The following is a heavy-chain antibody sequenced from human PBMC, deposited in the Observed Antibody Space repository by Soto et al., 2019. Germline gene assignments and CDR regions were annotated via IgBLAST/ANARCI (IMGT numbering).Heavy chain of an antibody. D-gene: IGHD3-10*01. V-gene: IGHV6-1*01. CDR2: TYYRSKWYN. CDR3: ARDFMVRGVTSDRFDY. CDR1: GDSVSSNSAA. J-gene: IGHJ4*02. Sequence: SQTLSLTCAISGDSVSSNSAAWNWIRQSPSRGLEWLGRTYYRSKWYNDYAVSVKSRITINPDTSKNQFSLQLNSVTPEDTAVYYCARDFMVRGVTSDRFDYWGQGTLVTVSS.